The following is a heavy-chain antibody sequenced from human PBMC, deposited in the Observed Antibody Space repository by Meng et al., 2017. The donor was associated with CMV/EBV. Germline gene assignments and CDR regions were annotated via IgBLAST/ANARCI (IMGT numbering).Heavy chain of an antibody. D-gene: IGHD1-1*01. CDR3: AERGGGY. Sequence: HHAGPVLATLSGPLSLTCRVSGVTIRTHYWSWVRQTPGKGLEWIASIHYTGRADYSPSLKSRLTISVDTSDSQLSLKLSSVTPADTAMYYCAERGGGYWGQGILVTVSS. CDR1: GVTIRTHY. J-gene: IGHJ4*02. CDR2: IHYTGRA. V-gene: IGHV4-59*11.